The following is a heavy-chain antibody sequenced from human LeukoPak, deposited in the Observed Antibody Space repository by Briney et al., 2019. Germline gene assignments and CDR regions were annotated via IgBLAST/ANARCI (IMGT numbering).Heavy chain of an antibody. Sequence: GGSLRLSCAASGFTFSSYAMSWVRQALGKGLEWVSAISGSGGSTYYADSVKGRFTISRDNSKNTLYLQMNSLRAEDTAVYYCAKPLYGDYYFDYWGQGTLVTVSS. J-gene: IGHJ4*02. CDR3: AKPLYGDYYFDY. D-gene: IGHD4-17*01. CDR2: ISGSGGST. CDR1: GFTFSSYA. V-gene: IGHV3-23*01.